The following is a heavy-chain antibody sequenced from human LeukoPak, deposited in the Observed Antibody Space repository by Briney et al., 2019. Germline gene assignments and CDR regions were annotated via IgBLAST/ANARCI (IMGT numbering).Heavy chain of an antibody. D-gene: IGHD4-11*01. V-gene: IGHV1-2*02. J-gene: IGHJ6*02. CDR2: INPNSGGT. CDR1: GYTFSGYY. Sequence: ASVKVSCKASGYTFSGYYMNWVRQAPGQGLEWMGWINPNSGGTNYAQKFQGRVTMTRDTSISTAYMELSRLRSDDTAVYYCARGYGMTTVTLGYYGMDVWGQGTTVTVSS. CDR3: ARGYGMTTVTLGYYGMDV.